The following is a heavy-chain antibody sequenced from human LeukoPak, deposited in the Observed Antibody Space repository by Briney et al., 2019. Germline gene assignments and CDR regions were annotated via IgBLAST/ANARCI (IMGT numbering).Heavy chain of an antibody. D-gene: IGHD6-13*01. CDR3: AKGGYSSSWSFLDY. CDR1: GFTVSSNY. J-gene: IGHJ4*02. V-gene: IGHV3-53*01. Sequence: PGGSLRLSCAASGFTVSSNYMSWVRQAPGKGLEWVSVIYSGGSIYYADSVKGRFTISRDNSKNTLYLQMNSLRVEDTAVYYCAKGGYSSSWSFLDYWGQGTLVTVSS. CDR2: IYSGGSI.